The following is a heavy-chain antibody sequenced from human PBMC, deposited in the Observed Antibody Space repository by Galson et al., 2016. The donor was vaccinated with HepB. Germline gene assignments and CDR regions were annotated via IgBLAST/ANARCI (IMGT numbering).Heavy chain of an antibody. CDR2: TSFDGNGK. Sequence: SLRLSCAASGFTFSRYAMHWVRQAPGKGLEWVAVTSFDGNGKYYADSVTGRFTISRDNSRNTLYLHMSSLTADDTAVYYCVGEWPLPGDNSGPGGSWGQGTLVTVSS. V-gene: IGHV3-30*04. J-gene: IGHJ4*02. D-gene: IGHD6-19*01. CDR3: VGEWPLPGDNSGPGGS. CDR1: GFTFSRYA.